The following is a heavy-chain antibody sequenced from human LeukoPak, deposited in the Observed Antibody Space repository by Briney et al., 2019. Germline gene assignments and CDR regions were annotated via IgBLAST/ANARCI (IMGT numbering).Heavy chain of an antibody. CDR3: ASLSIAAAGTAHYYYGMDV. V-gene: IGHV1-3*01. CDR1: GYTFTSYA. D-gene: IGHD6-13*01. J-gene: IGHJ6*02. CDR2: INAGNGNT. Sequence: ASVKVSCKASGYTFTSYAMHWVRQAPGQRLEWMGWINAGNGNTKYSQKFQGRVTITRDTSASTAYMELSSLRSEDTAVYYCASLSIAAAGTAHYYYGMDVWGQGTTVTVSS.